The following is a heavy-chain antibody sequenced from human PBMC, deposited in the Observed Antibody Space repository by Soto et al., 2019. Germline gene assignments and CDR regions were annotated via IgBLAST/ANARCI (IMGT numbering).Heavy chain of an antibody. V-gene: IGHV3-33*01. CDR1: GFTFSSYG. Sequence: VQLVESGGGVVQPGRSLRLSCAASGFTFSSYGMHWVRQAPGKGLEWVAVIWYDGSNKYYADSVKGRFTISRDNSKNTLYLQMNSLRAEDTAVYYCARDAVAAAGTFDYWGQGTLVTVSS. J-gene: IGHJ4*02. CDR2: IWYDGSNK. CDR3: ARDAVAAAGTFDY. D-gene: IGHD6-13*01.